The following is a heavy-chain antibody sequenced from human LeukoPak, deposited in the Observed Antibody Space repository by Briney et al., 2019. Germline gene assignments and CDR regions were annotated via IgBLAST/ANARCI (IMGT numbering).Heavy chain of an antibody. V-gene: IGHV3-23*01. J-gene: IGHJ4*02. D-gene: IGHD4-17*01. CDR2: ISGSGGST. CDR3: AKHPYGDYEYYFDY. Sequence: GGSLRLSCAASGFTFSSCAMSWVRQAPGKGLEWVSAISGSGGSTYYADSVKGRFTISRDNSKNTLYLQMNSLRAEDTAVYYCAKHPYGDYEYYFDYWGQGTLVTVSS. CDR1: GFTFSSCA.